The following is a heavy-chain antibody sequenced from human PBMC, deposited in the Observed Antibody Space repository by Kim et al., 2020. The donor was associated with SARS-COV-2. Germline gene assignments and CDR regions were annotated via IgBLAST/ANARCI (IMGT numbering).Heavy chain of an antibody. CDR3: AREFRSSGRAGTFDI. D-gene: IGHD3-22*01. J-gene: IGHJ3*02. Sequence: DSEKGRFTNPRDNSKDTVYMQMNSLRAEDTAVYYCAREFRSSGRAGTFDIWGQGTMVTVSS. V-gene: IGHV3-30*01.